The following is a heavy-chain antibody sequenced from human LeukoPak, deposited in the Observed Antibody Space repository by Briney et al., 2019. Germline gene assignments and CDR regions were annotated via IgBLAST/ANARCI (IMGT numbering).Heavy chain of an antibody. CDR2: IYYTGST. CDR1: GGSISSYY. V-gene: IGHV4-59*01. J-gene: IGHJ4*02. Sequence: PSETLSLTCTVSGGSISSYYWSWIRQPPGKGLEWIGYIYYTGSTNYNPSLKSRVTISVDTSKNQFSLKLSSVTAADTAVYYCAGEITFGGVREGFDYWGQGTLVTVSS. D-gene: IGHD3-16*01. CDR3: AGEITFGGVREGFDY.